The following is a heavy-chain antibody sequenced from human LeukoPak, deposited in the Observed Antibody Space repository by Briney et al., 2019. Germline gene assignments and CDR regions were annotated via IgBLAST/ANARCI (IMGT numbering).Heavy chain of an antibody. J-gene: IGHJ4*02. CDR3: AREDRQWLPRY. V-gene: IGHV4-34*01. CDR1: GGSFSDYS. CDR2: INHSGAT. Sequence: SETLSLTCAVSGGSFSDYSWSWIRQSPGEGLEWIGEINHSGATNYNPSFKSRVTISVDTSKNQFSLKLSSVTAADTAVYYCAREDRQWLPRYWGQGTLVTVSS. D-gene: IGHD6-19*01.